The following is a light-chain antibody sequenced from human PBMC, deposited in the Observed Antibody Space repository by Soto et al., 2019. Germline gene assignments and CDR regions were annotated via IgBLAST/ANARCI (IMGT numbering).Light chain of an antibody. CDR3: QEHENRPLS. J-gene: IGKJ4*01. Sequence: NELTQSPSSLSASVGDRVTITCQARHDIRNDLNWYQQKSGKAPKLLINAASTLEAGVPSRFSGRRSGTQLTISIRGLQPEDVPTYNIQEHENRPLSFGGGTKVEI. V-gene: IGKV1-33*01. CDR1: HDIRND. CDR2: AAS.